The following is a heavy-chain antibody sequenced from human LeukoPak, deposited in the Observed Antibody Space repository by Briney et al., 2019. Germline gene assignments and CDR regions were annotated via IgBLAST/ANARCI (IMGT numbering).Heavy chain of an antibody. CDR3: AKWGDYDILTGYYDSDY. Sequence: GGSLRLSCAASGFTFSNYAMSWVRQAPGKGLEWASAIVGSGGSTYYADSVKGRFTISRDNPKNTLYLQMNSLRAEDTAVYYCAKWGDYDILTGYYDSDYWGQGTLVTVSS. CDR2: IVGSGGST. V-gene: IGHV3-23*01. J-gene: IGHJ4*02. D-gene: IGHD3-9*01. CDR1: GFTFSNYA.